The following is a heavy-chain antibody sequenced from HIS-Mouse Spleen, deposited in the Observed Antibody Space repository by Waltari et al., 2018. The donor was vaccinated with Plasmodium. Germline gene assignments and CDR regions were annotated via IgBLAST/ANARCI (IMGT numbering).Heavy chain of an antibody. CDR2: SNPNSGGT. D-gene: IGHD7-27*01. Sequence: QVQLVQSGAEVKKPGASVKVSCKASGYTFTGYFMHWVRQAPGKGLEWMGWSNPNSGGTNYARRFQGRVTMTMYTSISTAYMEPSRLRSDDTAVYYCARDPKQLGSAFDIWGQGTMVTVSS. V-gene: IGHV1-2*07. CDR3: ARDPKQLGSAFDI. J-gene: IGHJ3*02. CDR1: GYTFTGYF.